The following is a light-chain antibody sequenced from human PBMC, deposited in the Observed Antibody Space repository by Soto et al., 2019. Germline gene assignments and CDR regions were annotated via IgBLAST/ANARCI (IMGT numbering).Light chain of an antibody. CDR2: DAS. J-gene: IGKJ5*01. CDR1: QSVSSY. CDR3: QQRSNWPIT. Sequence: EIVLTQSPATLSLSPGERATLSCRASQSVSSYLDWYQQKPGQAPRLLIYDASHRATGIPARFSGSGSGTDFTLTISSLEPDDFAVYYCQQRSNWPITFGQGTLLEIK. V-gene: IGKV3-11*01.